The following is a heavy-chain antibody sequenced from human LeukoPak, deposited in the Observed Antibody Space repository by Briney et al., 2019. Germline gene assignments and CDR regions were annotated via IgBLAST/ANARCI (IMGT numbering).Heavy chain of an antibody. CDR3: ARPGATTGYSSGWYSY. Sequence: ASVKVSCKASGYTFTDYHMHWVRQAPGQGLEWMGWINPNTGGTNYAQSFQGRVTMTRDTSISTSYMELSSLLSDDTALYYCARPGATTGYSSGWYSYWGQGTLVTVSS. D-gene: IGHD6-19*01. V-gene: IGHV1-2*02. CDR2: INPNTGGT. CDR1: GYTFTDYH. J-gene: IGHJ4*02.